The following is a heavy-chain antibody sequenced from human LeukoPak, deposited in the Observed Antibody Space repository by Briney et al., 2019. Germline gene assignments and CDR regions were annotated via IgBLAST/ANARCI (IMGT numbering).Heavy chain of an antibody. Sequence: GRSLRLSCAASGFSFSSYSMNWVRQAPGKGLEWISYIRRDGSRIYYADSVEGRFTISRDNAKNSLYLQMDSLRVEDTAVYYCTRDPHALDFWGQGTLVTVSS. J-gene: IGHJ4*02. V-gene: IGHV3-48*01. CDR2: IRRDGSRI. CDR1: GFSFSSYS. CDR3: TRDPHALDF. D-gene: IGHD2/OR15-2a*01.